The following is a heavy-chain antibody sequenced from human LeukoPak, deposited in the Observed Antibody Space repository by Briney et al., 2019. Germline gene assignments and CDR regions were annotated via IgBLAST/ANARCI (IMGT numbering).Heavy chain of an antibody. CDR3: ARDRVVVVPAASAQYYYGMDV. CDR1: GGSISSGGYY. D-gene: IGHD2-2*01. CDR2: IYYSGST. V-gene: IGHV4-31*03. J-gene: IGHJ6*02. Sequence: SQTLSLTCTVSGGSISSGGYYWSWIRQHPGKGLEWIGYIYYSGSTYYNPSLKSRVTISVDTSKNQFSLKLSSVTAADTAVHYCARDRVVVVPAASAQYYYGMDVWGQGTTVTVSS.